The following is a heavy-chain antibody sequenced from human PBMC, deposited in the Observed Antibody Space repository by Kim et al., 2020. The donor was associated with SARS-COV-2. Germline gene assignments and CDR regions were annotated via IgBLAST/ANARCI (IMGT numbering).Heavy chain of an antibody. D-gene: IGHD6-19*01. V-gene: IGHV3-48*02. J-gene: IGHJ4*02. CDR3: ARDRLWGYSSGWLVGGTDY. Sequence: GRFTLSRDNAKNSLYLQMNSLGDEDTAVYYCARDRLWGYSSGWLVGGTDYWGQGTLVTVSS.